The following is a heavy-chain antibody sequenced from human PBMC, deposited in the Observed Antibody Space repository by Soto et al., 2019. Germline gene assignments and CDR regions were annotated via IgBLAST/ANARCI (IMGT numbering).Heavy chain of an antibody. J-gene: IGHJ5*02. CDR1: GGSISSSSYY. CDR3: ARGATSMVRGVIIWFDP. CDR2: IYYSGST. Sequence: QLQLQESGPGLVKPSETLSLTCTVSGGSISSSSYYWGWIRQPPGKGLEWIGSIYYSGSTYYNPSLKSRVTISVDTSKTQFSLKLSSVTAADTAVYYCARGATSMVRGVIIWFDPWGQGTLVTVSS. D-gene: IGHD3-10*01. V-gene: IGHV4-39*01.